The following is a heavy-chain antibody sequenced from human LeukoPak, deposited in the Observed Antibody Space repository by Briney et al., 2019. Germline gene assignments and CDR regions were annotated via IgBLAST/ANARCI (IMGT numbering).Heavy chain of an antibody. Sequence: ASVKVSCKASRYIFTGYYMHWVRQAPGQGLEWMGWINPNSGGTNYAQKFQGRVTMTRDTSTSTAYMEPSRLRSDDTAVYYCARSQWLGPDWGQGTLVTVSS. V-gene: IGHV1-2*02. CDR3: ARSQWLGPD. J-gene: IGHJ4*02. CDR2: INPNSGGT. CDR1: RYIFTGYY. D-gene: IGHD6-19*01.